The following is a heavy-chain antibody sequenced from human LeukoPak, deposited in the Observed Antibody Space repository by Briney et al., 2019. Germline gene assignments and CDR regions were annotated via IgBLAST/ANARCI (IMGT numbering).Heavy chain of an antibody. Sequence: SETLSLTCTVSGGSISGSSYYWSWIRQPPGKGLEWIGYIYHSGSTYYNPSLKSRVTISVDRSKNQFSLKLSSVTAADTAVYYCARDARHYYDSSGYYSPSWFDPWGQGTLVTVSS. CDR1: GGSISGSSYY. V-gene: IGHV4-30-2*01. CDR3: ARDARHYYDSSGYYSPSWFDP. J-gene: IGHJ5*02. CDR2: IYHSGST. D-gene: IGHD3-22*01.